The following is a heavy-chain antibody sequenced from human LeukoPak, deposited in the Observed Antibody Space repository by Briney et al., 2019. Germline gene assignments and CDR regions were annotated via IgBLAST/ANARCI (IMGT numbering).Heavy chain of an antibody. CDR3: ARDERDCSITSCYWVY. D-gene: IGHD2-2*01. J-gene: IGHJ4*02. Sequence: GGSLRLSCAASGFPFSRYTMTCVRRAPGKGLEWVSSIGSSNNYIHYADSMKGRVTISRDNAKNSLYLQMDSLRVEDTAVYYCARDERDCSITSCYWVYWGQGTLVIVSS. CDR2: IGSSNNYI. V-gene: IGHV3-21*01. CDR1: GFPFSRYT.